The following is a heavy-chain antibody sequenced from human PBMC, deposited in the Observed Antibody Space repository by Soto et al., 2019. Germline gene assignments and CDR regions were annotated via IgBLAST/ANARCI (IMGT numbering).Heavy chain of an antibody. J-gene: IGHJ4*02. V-gene: IGHV3-53*01. CDR2: IYSGGST. D-gene: IGHD3-22*01. CDR1: GFTVSSNY. Sequence: GGSLRLSCAASGFTVSSNYMGWVRQAPGKXLEWVSVIYSGGSTYYADSVKGRFTISRDNSKNTLYLQMNSLRAEDTAVYYCARGLGRAYYDSSGYFNLDYWGQGTLVTVSS. CDR3: ARGLGRAYYDSSGYFNLDY.